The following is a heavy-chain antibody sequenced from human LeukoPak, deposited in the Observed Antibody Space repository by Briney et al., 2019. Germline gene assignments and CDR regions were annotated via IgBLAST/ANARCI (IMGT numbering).Heavy chain of an antibody. D-gene: IGHD3-10*01. J-gene: IGHJ6*03. CDR3: AKVGWFGELSFYYYYMDV. CDR2: ISSSSSYI. V-gene: IGHV3-21*04. CDR1: GFTFSSYS. Sequence: GGSLRLSCAASGFTFSSYSMNWVRQAPGKGLEWVSPISSSSSYIYYADSVKGRFTISRDNSKNTLYLQMNSLRAEDTAVYYCAKVGWFGELSFYYYYMDVWGKGTTVTISS.